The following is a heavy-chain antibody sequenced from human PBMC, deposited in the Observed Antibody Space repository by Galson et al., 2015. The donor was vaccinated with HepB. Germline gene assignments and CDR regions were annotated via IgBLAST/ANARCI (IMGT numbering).Heavy chain of an antibody. Sequence: SLRLSCAASGFTFSSYEMNWVRQAPGKGLEWVPYISSSGSTIYYADSVKGRFTISRDNAKNSLYLQMNSLRAEDTAVYYCARNGAAILTGIGWFDPWGQGTLVTVSS. D-gene: IGHD3-9*01. J-gene: IGHJ5*02. V-gene: IGHV3-48*03. CDR1: GFTFSSYE. CDR2: ISSSGSTI. CDR3: ARNGAAILTGIGWFDP.